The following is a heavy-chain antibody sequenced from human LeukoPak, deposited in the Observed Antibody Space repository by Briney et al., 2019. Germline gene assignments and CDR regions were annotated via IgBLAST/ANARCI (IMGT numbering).Heavy chain of an antibody. V-gene: IGHV3-7*01. CDR3: ASNSYGYFYYYYYMDV. J-gene: IGHJ6*03. Sequence: GGSLRLSCAASGFTFSSYWMSWVRQAPGKGLEWVANIKQDGSEKYYVDSVKGRFTISRDNAKNSLYLQMNSLRAEDTAVYYCASNSYGYFYYYYYMDVWGKGTTVTVSS. D-gene: IGHD5-18*01. CDR2: IKQDGSEK. CDR1: GFTFSSYW.